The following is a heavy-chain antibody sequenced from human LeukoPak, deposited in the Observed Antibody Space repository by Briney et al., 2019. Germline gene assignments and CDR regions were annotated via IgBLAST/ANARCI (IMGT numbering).Heavy chain of an antibody. J-gene: IGHJ4*02. CDR3: ARDLLAAAGTASD. Sequence: GGSLRLSCAASGFTFSSYAMHWVRQAPGKGLEWVAVISYDGSNKYYADSVKGRFTISRDNSKNTLYLQMNSLRAEDTAVYYCARDLLAAAGTASDWGQGTLVTVSS. D-gene: IGHD6-13*01. CDR2: ISYDGSNK. V-gene: IGHV3-30*14. CDR1: GFTFSSYA.